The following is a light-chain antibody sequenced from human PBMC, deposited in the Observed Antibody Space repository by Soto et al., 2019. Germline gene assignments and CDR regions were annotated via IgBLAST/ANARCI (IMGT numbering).Light chain of an antibody. CDR3: HQYGASPYP. CDR2: GAS. J-gene: IGKJ3*01. Sequence: EIVLTQSPGTLSLSPGESATLSCKASESIYINSFAWYYQKPGQPPRLLIYGASTRATGIPDRFSGSGSGKDFVLSTERLEVEDSAIYFCHQYGASPYPFGPGPRVDIK. V-gene: IGKV3-20*01. CDR1: ESIYINS.